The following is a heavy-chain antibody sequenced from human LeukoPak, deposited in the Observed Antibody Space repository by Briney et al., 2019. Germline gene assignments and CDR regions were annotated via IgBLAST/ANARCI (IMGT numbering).Heavy chain of an antibody. CDR1: GGSISSGDYY. V-gene: IGHV4-30-4*08. J-gene: IGHJ4*02. CDR2: IYYSGST. Sequence: SETLSLTCTVSGGSISSGDYYWSWIRQPPGKGLEWIGYIYYSGSTYYNPSLKSRVTISVDTSKNQFSLKLSSVTAADTAVYYCASEGSTVVNRALDYWGQGTLVTVSS. D-gene: IGHD4-23*01. CDR3: ASEGSTVVNRALDY.